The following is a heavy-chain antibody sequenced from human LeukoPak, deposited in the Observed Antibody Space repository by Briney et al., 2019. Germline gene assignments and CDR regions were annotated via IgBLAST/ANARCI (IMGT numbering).Heavy chain of an antibody. CDR3: ARENTLHSSGYYWGFDY. D-gene: IGHD3-22*01. Sequence: PGGSLRLSCAASGFTFSSYSMNWVRQAPGKGLEWVSSISSSSSYIYYADSVKGRFTISRDNAKNSLYLQMNSLRAEDTAVYYCARENTLHSSGYYWGFDYWGQGTLVTVSS. CDR2: ISSSSSYI. J-gene: IGHJ4*02. V-gene: IGHV3-21*01. CDR1: GFTFSSYS.